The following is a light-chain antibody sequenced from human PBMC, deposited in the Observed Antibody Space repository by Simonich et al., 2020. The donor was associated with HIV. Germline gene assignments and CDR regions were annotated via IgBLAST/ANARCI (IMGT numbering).Light chain of an antibody. CDR3: QQYNKWPLL. J-gene: IGKJ2*01. CDR2: GAS. CDR1: HSVNSN. V-gene: IGKV3-15*01. Sequence: EIVMTTSPAPLSVSPGERATLSCRASHSVNSNLAWYQTRPGQAPRLLIYGASPRATGIPARFSGSGSGTEFTLTISSMQSEDFAVYYCQQYNKWPLLFGQGTKLEIK.